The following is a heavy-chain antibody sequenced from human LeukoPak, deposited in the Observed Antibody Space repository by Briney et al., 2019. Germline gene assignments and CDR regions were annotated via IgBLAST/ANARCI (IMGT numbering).Heavy chain of an antibody. CDR2: ISGSGGRT. J-gene: IGHJ5*02. V-gene: IGHV3-23*01. D-gene: IGHD2-2*01. Sequence: GGSLRLSCAASGFTFSSYVMSWVRQAPGKGLEWVSGISGSGGRTNYADSVKGRFTISRDNSKNTMYLQMNSLRAEDTAVYYCAKDSSGMYSSSWFNWFDPWGQRTLVTVSS. CDR3: AKDSSGMYSSSWFNWFDP. CDR1: GFTFSSYV.